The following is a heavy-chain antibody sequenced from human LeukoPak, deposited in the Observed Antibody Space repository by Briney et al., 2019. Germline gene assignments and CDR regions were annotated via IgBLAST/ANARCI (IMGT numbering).Heavy chain of an antibody. CDR1: GYSISSGYF. D-gene: IGHD6-13*01. V-gene: IGHV4-38-2*02. CDR3: ARARGVSSSWYLDY. Sequence: PSETLSLTCTVSGYSISSGYFWGWIQQPPGKGLEWLGSVYYSGSTYYNPSPKSRVTISLDTSKNQFSLKLSSVTAADTAVYYCARARGVSSSWYLDYWGQGTLVTVSS. CDR2: VYYSGST. J-gene: IGHJ4*02.